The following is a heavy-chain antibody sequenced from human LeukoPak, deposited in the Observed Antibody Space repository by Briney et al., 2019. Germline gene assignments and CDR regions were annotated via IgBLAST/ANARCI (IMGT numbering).Heavy chain of an antibody. V-gene: IGHV3-23*01. CDR3: AKGSDYDILTGYPDY. D-gene: IGHD3-9*01. CDR2: ISASGGST. CDR1: GFTFSSYA. Sequence: GGSLRLSCAASGFTFSSYAMSWVRQAPGKGLEWVSAISASGGSTYYADSVKGRFTISRDNSKNTLYLQMNSLRAEDTAVYYCAKGSDYDILTGYPDYWGQGTLVTVSS. J-gene: IGHJ4*02.